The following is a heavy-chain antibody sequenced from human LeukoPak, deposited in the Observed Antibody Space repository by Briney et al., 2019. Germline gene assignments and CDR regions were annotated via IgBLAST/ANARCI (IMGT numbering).Heavy chain of an antibody. CDR1: GFTVSSKY. V-gene: IGHV3-53*01. J-gene: IGHJ4*02. Sequence: GGSLRLSCAASGFTVSSKYMSWVRQAPGKGLEWVSVIYSGGSTYYADSVKGRFTISRDNSKNTVYLQMNSLRVEDTAVYYCAKTAPYSGYDYGPFGYWGQGTLVTVSS. D-gene: IGHD5-12*01. CDR3: AKTAPYSGYDYGPFGY. CDR2: IYSGGST.